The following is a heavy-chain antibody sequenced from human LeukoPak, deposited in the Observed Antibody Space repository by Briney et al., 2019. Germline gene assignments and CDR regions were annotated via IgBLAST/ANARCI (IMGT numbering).Heavy chain of an antibody. J-gene: IGHJ3*02. Sequence: SETLSLTCTVTGDPITSRTYYWAWIRQPAGQGLEWIGTIYYSGTTYYNPSLKSRVTISLDTSSNQLSLGLTSVIAMDTAIYYCARHRYYDSWVHTDAFDIWGHGTTVTVSS. CDR3: ARHRYYDSWVHTDAFDI. D-gene: IGHD3-3*01. CDR1: GDPITSRTYY. V-gene: IGHV4-39*01. CDR2: IYYSGTT.